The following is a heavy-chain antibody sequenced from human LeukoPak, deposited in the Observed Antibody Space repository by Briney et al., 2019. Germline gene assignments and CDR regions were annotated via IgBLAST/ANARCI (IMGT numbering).Heavy chain of an antibody. CDR1: GFTFGDYA. CDR2: IRSKAYGGTT. Sequence: GGSLRLSCTASGFTFGDYAMSWVRQAPGKGLEWVGFIRSKAYGGTTEYAASVKGRFTISRDDPKSIAYLQMNSLKTEDTAVYCCTRHHRPMVRDEYGMDVWGKGTTVTVSS. CDR3: TRHHRPMVRDEYGMDV. D-gene: IGHD3-10*01. V-gene: IGHV3-49*04. J-gene: IGHJ6*04.